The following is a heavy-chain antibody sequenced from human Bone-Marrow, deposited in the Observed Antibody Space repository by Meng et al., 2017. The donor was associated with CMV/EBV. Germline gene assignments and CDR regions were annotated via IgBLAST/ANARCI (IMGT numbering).Heavy chain of an antibody. J-gene: IGHJ5*02. CDR2: IIPMFGTA. CDR3: ARGGVVPAAIGWFDP. D-gene: IGHD2-2*01. Sequence: SVKVSCKASGYTFTSYDINWVRQAPGQGLEWMGGIIPMFGTANYAQKFQGRVTITTDESTSTAYMELISLRSEDTAVYYCARGGVVPAAIGWFDPWGQGTRVTVSS. V-gene: IGHV1-69*05. CDR1: GYTFTSYD.